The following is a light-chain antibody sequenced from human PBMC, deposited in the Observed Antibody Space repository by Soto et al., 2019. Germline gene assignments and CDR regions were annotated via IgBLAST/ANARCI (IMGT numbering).Light chain of an antibody. CDR1: QTIFNW. Sequence: DIQMTQSPSTLSASVGDRVTITCRASQTIFNWLAWYQRKPGRDPNLLICDASSLQSGVPSTFCGNRSGTEFTLTISSLQPGDFATYYCQQYNSYPCTFGQGTKVEI. V-gene: IGKV1-5*01. CDR2: DAS. CDR3: QQYNSYPCT. J-gene: IGKJ1*01.